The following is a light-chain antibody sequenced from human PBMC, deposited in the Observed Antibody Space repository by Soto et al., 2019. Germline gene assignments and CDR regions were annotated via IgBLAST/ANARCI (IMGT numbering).Light chain of an antibody. J-gene: IGKJ2*01. CDR2: KAS. CDR1: QSISSW. Sequence: DLQMTQSPSTLSASVGDRVTITCRASQSISSWLAWYQQKPGKAPKLLIYKASSLESGVPSRFSGSGSGTELTRTITRRQPDDFATYSGQRYNSYPDPFGQGTKRETK. CDR3: QRYNSYPDP. V-gene: IGKV1-5*03.